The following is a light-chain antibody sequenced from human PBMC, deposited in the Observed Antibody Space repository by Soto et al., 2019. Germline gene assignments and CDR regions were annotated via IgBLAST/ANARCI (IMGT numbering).Light chain of an antibody. CDR3: QTWGTGILV. CDR2: LNSDGSH. J-gene: IGLJ2*01. CDR1: SGHSSYA. V-gene: IGLV4-69*01. Sequence: QLVLTQSPSASASLGAXXKLTCTLSSGHSSYAIAWHQQQPEKGPRYLMKLNSDGSHSKGDGIPDRFSGSSSGAERYLTISSLQSEDEADYYCQTWGTGILVFGGGTKLTVL.